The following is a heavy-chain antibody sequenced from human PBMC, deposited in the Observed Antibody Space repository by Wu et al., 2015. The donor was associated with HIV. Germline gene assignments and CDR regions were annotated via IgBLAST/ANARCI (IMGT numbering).Heavy chain of an antibody. CDR1: GYTFTSYG. Sequence: QVQLVQSGAEVKKPGSSVKVSCKASGYTFTSYGINWVRQAPGQGLEWLGGVTPMFGSTNYAQKFQGRVTITSDVYRNIVYMEMSSLRSEDTAIYYCARELEDPAIMVRAGFDPWGQGTLVTVSS. D-gene: IGHD3-10*01. J-gene: IGHJ5*02. CDR3: ARELEDPAIMVRAGFDP. CDR2: VTPMFGST. V-gene: IGHV1-69*05.